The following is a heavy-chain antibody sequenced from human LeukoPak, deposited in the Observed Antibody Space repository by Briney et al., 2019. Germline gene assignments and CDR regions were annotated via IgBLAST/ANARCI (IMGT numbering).Heavy chain of an antibody. Sequence: GGSLRLSCAASQFTLSTHWMSWVRQAPGKGLEWVADIKQDGSEKYYVDSVKGRFTISRQNAKNSLFLQMNSLRAEDTAVYYCARHRHGGSQDDAFDIWGQGTMVTVSS. CDR3: ARHRHGGSQDDAFDI. V-gene: IGHV3-7*01. J-gene: IGHJ3*02. D-gene: IGHD2-15*01. CDR2: IKQDGSEK. CDR1: QFTLSTHW.